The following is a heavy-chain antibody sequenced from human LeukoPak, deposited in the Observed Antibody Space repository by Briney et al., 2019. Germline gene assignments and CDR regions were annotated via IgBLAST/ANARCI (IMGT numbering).Heavy chain of an antibody. CDR1: GYTFTSYY. D-gene: IGHD4-17*01. CDR2: INPSGGST. CDR3: AREGDYGDPPAY. V-gene: IGHV1-46*01. Sequence: ASVKVSCKASGYTFTSYYMHWVRQAPGQGLEWMGIINPSGGSTSYAQKLQGRVTMTTDTSTSTAYMELRSLRSDDTAVYYCAREGDYGDPPAYWGQGTLDTVSS. J-gene: IGHJ4*02.